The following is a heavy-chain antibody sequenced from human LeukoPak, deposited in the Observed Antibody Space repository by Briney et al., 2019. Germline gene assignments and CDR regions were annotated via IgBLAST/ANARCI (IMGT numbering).Heavy chain of an antibody. D-gene: IGHD6-19*01. CDR3: AKAPYGIAVAGSYFDY. CDR1: GFTVSSYG. V-gene: IGHV3-30*02. Sequence: GGSLRLSCAASGFTVSSYGMHWVRQAPGKGLEWVAFIRYDGSNKYYADSVKGRFTISRDNSKNTLYLQMNSLRAEDTAVYYCAKAPYGIAVAGSYFDYWGQGTLVTVSS. J-gene: IGHJ4*02. CDR2: IRYDGSNK.